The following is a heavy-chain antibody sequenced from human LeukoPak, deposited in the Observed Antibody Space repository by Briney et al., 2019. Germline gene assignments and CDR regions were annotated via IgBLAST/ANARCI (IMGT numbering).Heavy chain of an antibody. CDR1: GYTFTSYY. V-gene: IGHV1-46*01. CDR2: INPSGGST. Sequence: ASVKVSCKASGYTFTSYYMHWVRQAPGQGLEWMGIINPSGGSTSYAQKFQGRVTMTRDMSTSTVYMELSSLRSEDTAVYYCARAADTAMVSTGLIVYWGQGTLVTVSS. J-gene: IGHJ4*02. D-gene: IGHD5-18*01. CDR3: ARAADTAMVSTGLIVY.